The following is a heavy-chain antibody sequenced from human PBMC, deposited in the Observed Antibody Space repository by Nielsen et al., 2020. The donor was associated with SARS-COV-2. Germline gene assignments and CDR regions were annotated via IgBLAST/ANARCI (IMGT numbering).Heavy chain of an antibody. CDR2: ISWNSGSI. D-gene: IGHD6-13*01. J-gene: IGHJ6*02. V-gene: IGHV3-9*01. Sequence: SLKISCAASGFTFDDYAMHWVRQAPGKGLEWVSGISWNSGSIGYADSAKGRFTISRDNAKNSLYLQMNSLRAEDTALYYCATGAAAGTGNYYYGMDVWGQGTTVTVSS. CDR1: GFTFDDYA. CDR3: ATGAAAGTGNYYYGMDV.